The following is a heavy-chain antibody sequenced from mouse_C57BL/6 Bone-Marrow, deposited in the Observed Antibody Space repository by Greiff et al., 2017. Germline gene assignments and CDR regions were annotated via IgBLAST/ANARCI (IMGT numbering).Heavy chain of an antibody. Sequence: VQLQQPGAELVKPGASVKMSCKASGYTFTSYWITWVKQRPGQGLEWIGDIYPGSGSTNYNEKFKSKATLTVDTSSSTAYMQLSSLTSEDSAVYYCARLYYGSSYEGDYWGQGTTLTVSS. CDR2: IYPGSGST. D-gene: IGHD1-1*01. J-gene: IGHJ2*01. V-gene: IGHV1-55*01. CDR3: ARLYYGSSYEGDY. CDR1: GYTFTSYW.